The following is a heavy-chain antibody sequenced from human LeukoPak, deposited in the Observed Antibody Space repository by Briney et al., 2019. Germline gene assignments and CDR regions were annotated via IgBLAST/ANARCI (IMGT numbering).Heavy chain of an antibody. V-gene: IGHV3-21*01. CDR2: ISSSSSYI. J-gene: IGHJ4*02. Sequence: GGSLRLSCAASGFTFSSYSMNWVRQAPGKGLGWVSSISSSSSYIYYADSVKGRFTISRDNAKNSLYLQMNSLRAEDTAVYYCARSFGFHSSSFHYWGQGTLVTVSS. CDR3: ARSFGFHSSSFHY. CDR1: GFTFSSYS. D-gene: IGHD6-13*01.